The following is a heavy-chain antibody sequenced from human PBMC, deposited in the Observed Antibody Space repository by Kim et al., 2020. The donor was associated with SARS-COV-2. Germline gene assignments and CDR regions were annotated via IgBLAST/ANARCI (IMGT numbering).Heavy chain of an antibody. CDR1: GYTFTSYG. CDR3: ASSPPLVLGFLEWLLPPAFGYYYYYMDV. CDR2: ISAYNGNT. V-gene: IGHV1-18*01. D-gene: IGHD3-3*01. Sequence: ASVKVSCKASGYTFTSYGISWVRQAPGQGLEWMGWISAYNGNTNYAQKLQGRVTMTTDTSTSTAYMELRSLRSDDTAVYYCASSPPLVLGFLEWLLPPAFGYYYYYMDVWGKGTTVTVSS. J-gene: IGHJ6*03.